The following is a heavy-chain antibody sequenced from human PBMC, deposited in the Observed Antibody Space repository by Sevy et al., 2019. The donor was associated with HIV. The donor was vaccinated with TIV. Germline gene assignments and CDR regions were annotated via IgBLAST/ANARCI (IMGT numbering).Heavy chain of an antibody. CDR3: ARDAEFCSTTTSYSALDH. J-gene: IGHJ4*01. CDR2: IKPNSDVT. D-gene: IGHD2-2*02. Sequence: ASVKVSCETSGYRFTDYYIHWVRQAPGQGLEWMGWIKPNSDVTKSAKKFQDRVIMTKDTSISTVYMEMKGLTFDDSTVYYCARDAEFCSTTTSYSALDHWGHGSLVTVSS. CDR1: GYRFTDYY. V-gene: IGHV1-2*02.